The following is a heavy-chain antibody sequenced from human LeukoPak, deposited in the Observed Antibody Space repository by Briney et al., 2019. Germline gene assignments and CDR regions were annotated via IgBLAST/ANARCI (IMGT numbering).Heavy chain of an antibody. CDR2: IKQDGSEK. J-gene: IGHJ4*02. V-gene: IGHV3-7*01. CDR1: GFTFSSYS. D-gene: IGHD5-18*01. CDR3: VRDLWVRGVTYDY. Sequence: GGSLRLSCAASGFTFSSYSMNWVRQAPGKGLEWVANIKQDGSEKYYVDSVKGRFTISRDNAKNSLYLQMNSLRAEDTAVYYCVRDLWVRGVTYDYWGQGTLVTVSS.